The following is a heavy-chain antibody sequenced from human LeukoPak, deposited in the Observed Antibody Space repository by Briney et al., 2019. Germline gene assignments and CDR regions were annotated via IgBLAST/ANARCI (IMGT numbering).Heavy chain of an antibody. CDR3: AKDRSGYDFGGPDY. J-gene: IGHJ4*02. V-gene: IGHV3-23*01. CDR2: ISGSGGST. D-gene: IGHD5-12*01. Sequence: GGSLRLSCAASGFTFSSYAMSWVRQAPGEGLEWVSAISGSGGSTYYADSAKGRFTISRDNSKNTLYLQMNSLRAEDTAVYYCAKDRSGYDFGGPDYWGQGTLVTVSS. CDR1: GFTFSSYA.